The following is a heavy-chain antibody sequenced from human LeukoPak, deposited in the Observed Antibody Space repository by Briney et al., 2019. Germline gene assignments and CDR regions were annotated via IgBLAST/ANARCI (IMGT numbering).Heavy chain of an antibody. J-gene: IGHJ5*01. D-gene: IGHD6-19*01. Sequence: SEALSLTCTVSGGSISSYYWSWIRQPPGKGLEWIGSIYYSGSTYHNPSLKSRVTISVDTSKNLFSLKLSSVTAADTAVYYCARRGGYYWFDSWGQGTLVTVSS. CDR1: GGSISSYY. CDR3: ARRGGYYWFDS. CDR2: IYYSGST. V-gene: IGHV4-59*05.